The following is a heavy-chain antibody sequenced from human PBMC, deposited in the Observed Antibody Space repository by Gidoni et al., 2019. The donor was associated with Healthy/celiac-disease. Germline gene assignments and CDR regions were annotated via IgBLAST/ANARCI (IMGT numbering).Heavy chain of an antibody. D-gene: IGHD3-22*01. CDR2: IWYDGSNK. V-gene: IGHV3-33*01. CDR1: GFTFSSYG. J-gene: IGHJ6*02. CDR3: ARGYYDSSGYYIYYYYGMDV. Sequence: QVQLVESGGGVVQPGRSLRLSCAASGFTFSSYGMHWVRQAPGKGLEWVAVIWYDGSNKYYADSVKGRFTISRDNSKNTLYLQMNSLRAEDTAVYHCARGYYDSSGYYIYYYYGMDVWGQGTTVTVSS.